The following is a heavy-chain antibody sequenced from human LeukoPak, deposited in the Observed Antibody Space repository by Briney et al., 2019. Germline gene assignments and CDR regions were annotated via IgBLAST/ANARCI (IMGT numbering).Heavy chain of an antibody. CDR2: INPSGGST. V-gene: IGHV1-46*01. CDR1: GYTFTSYY. Sequence: ASVKVSCKASGYTFTSYYMHWVRQAPGQGLEWMGIINPSGGSTSYAQKFQGRVTMTRDTSTSTVYMELSSLRSEDTAVYCCALGVVPAAAEGGFDYWGQGTLVTVS. D-gene: IGHD2-2*01. CDR3: ALGVVPAAAEGGFDY. J-gene: IGHJ4*02.